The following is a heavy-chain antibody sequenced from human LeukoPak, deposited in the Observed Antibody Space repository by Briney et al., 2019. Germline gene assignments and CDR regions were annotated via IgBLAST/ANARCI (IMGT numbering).Heavy chain of an antibody. V-gene: IGHV3-48*03. CDR3: ARDASRTGTT. CDR1: GFTFSSYE. CDR2: ISSSGSTI. Sequence: GGSLRLSCAASGFTFSSYEMNWVRQAPGKGLEWVSYISSSGSTIYHADSVKGRFAISRDNAKNSVYLQMNSLRGEDTAVYYCARDASRTGTTWGQGTLVTVSS. D-gene: IGHD1-1*01. J-gene: IGHJ5*02.